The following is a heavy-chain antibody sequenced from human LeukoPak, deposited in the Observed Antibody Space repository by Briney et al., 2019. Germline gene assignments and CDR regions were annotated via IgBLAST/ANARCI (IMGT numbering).Heavy chain of an antibody. D-gene: IGHD5-18*01. Sequence: PGGSLRLSCAASGFTFSSYAMSWVRQAPGQGLEWVSAISGSGGSTYYADSVKGRFTISRDNSKNTLYLQMNSLRAEDTAVYYCAKDVWDTDAFDIWGQGTMVTVSS. CDR1: GFTFSSYA. V-gene: IGHV3-23*01. J-gene: IGHJ3*02. CDR3: AKDVWDTDAFDI. CDR2: ISGSGGST.